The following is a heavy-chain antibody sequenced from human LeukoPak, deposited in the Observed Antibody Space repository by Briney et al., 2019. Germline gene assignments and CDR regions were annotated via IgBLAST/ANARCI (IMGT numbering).Heavy chain of an antibody. Sequence: GGSLRLSCAASGFPFNSFWMHWVRQAPGKGLVWVSDMNEYSTTIRYADSVKGRFTISRDNAKSILYLQMNNLRAEDTAMYFCARGGVDPVDHWGQGTLVTVSS. CDR1: GFPFNSFW. CDR2: MNEYSTTI. V-gene: IGHV3-74*01. CDR3: ARGGVDPVDH. D-gene: IGHD3-16*01. J-gene: IGHJ4*02.